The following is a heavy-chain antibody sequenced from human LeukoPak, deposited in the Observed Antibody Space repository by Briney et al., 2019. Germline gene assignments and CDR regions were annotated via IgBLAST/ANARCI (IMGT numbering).Heavy chain of an antibody. CDR1: GGSFSGYY. CDR2: INHSGST. CDR3: ARAAAGTKNYYYYYYMDV. V-gene: IGHV4-34*01. Sequence: SETLPLTCAVYGGSFSGYYWSWIRQPPGKGLEWIGEINHSGSTNYNPSLKSRVTISVDTSKNQFSLKLSSVTAADTAVYYCARAAAGTKNYYYYYYMDVWGKGTTVTVSS. D-gene: IGHD6-13*01. J-gene: IGHJ6*03.